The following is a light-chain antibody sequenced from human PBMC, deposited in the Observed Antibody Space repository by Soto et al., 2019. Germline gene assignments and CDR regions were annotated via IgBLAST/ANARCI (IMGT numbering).Light chain of an antibody. CDR2: GAS. CDR3: QQYDNWPPYT. J-gene: IGKJ2*01. V-gene: IGKV3-15*01. Sequence: EIIMTQSPATLSVSPGETATLSCRASQSVRSNLAWYQHKPGQAPRLLIYGASTRATGISARFSGSGSGTEFTLTLSSLQSEDFAVYSCQQYDNWPPYTFGQGTKLEI. CDR1: QSVRSN.